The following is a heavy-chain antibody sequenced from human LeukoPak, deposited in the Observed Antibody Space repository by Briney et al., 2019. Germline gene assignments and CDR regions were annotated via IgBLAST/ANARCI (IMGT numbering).Heavy chain of an antibody. CDR2: IKQDGSEK. D-gene: IGHD1-7*01. CDR1: GFTFSSYW. J-gene: IGHJ2*01. V-gene: IGHV3-7*01. Sequence: GGSLRLSCAASGFTFSSYWMSWVHQAPGKGLEWAANIKQDGSEKYYVDSVKGRFTISRDNAKNSLYLQMNSLRAEDTAVYYCAREDICCTGTTDLWGRGTLVTVSS. CDR3: AREDICCTGTTDL.